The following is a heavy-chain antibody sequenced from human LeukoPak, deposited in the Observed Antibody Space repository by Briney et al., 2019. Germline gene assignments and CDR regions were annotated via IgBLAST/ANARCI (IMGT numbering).Heavy chain of an antibody. CDR2: LSSSGSAF. Sequence: GGSLTLSCEDSGFTFRSYEMNWVRQAPGKGLEWIAYLSSSGSAFSYADSVKGRFTISRDNAKNSLYLQMNSLRAEDTAVYYCARDSAAAAGNYYYYYYMDVWGKGTTVTISS. D-gene: IGHD6-13*01. V-gene: IGHV3-48*03. J-gene: IGHJ6*03. CDR3: ARDSAAAAGNYYYYYYMDV. CDR1: GFTFRSYE.